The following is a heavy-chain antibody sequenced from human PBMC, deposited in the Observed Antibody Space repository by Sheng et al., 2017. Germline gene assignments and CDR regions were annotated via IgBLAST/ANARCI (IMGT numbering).Heavy chain of an antibody. Sequence: EVQLLESGEGLVQPGGSLRLSCAASGFTFSNYVMSWVRQPPGKGLEWVSAINEKGYTYYTDSVKGRFTISRDNSKNTLYLQMNSLRAEDTAIYYCTKEGGLTVRGDTGMDVWGRGTTVTVSS. CDR1: GFTFSNYV. V-gene: IGHV3-23*01. CDR3: TKEGGLTVRGDTGMDV. D-gene: IGHD3-10*01. CDR2: INEKGYT. J-gene: IGHJ6*02.